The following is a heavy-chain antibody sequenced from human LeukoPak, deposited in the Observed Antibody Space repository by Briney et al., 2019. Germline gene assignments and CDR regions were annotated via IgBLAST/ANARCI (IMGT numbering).Heavy chain of an antibody. CDR2: ISYDGSNK. V-gene: IGHV3-30-3*01. CDR1: GFTFSSYA. CDR3: ARGGDIVVVPAAIIDY. D-gene: IGHD2-2*01. Sequence: GGSLRLSCAASGFTFSSYAMHWVRQAPGKGLEWVAVISYDGSNKYYADSVKGRFTISRDNSKNTLYLQMNSLRAEDTAVYYCARGGDIVVVPAAIIDYWGQGTLVTVSS. J-gene: IGHJ4*02.